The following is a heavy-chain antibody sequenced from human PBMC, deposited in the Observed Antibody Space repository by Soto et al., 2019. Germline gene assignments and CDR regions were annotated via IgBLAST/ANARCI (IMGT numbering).Heavy chain of an antibody. CDR1: GFTFSSYA. CDR2: ISYDGSNK. D-gene: IGHD4-17*01. Sequence: QVQLVESGGGVVQPGRSLRLSCAASGFTFSSYAMHWVRQAPGKGLEWVAVISYDGSNKYYADSVKGRFTISRDNSKNTLYLQMNSLRAEDTAVYYCARVVGPDDYGGNPDTYYYYGMDVWGQGTTVTVSS. V-gene: IGHV3-30-3*01. J-gene: IGHJ6*02. CDR3: ARVVGPDDYGGNPDTYYYYGMDV.